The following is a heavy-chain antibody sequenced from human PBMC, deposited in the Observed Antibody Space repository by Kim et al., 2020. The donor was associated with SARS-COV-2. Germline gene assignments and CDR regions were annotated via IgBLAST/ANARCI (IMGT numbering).Heavy chain of an antibody. CDR2: ISPGSSYI. J-gene: IGHJ4*02. CDR1: GFTFSTYS. CDR3: ARDVDETYYYGSGSPFFDH. Sequence: GGSLRLSCAASGFTFSTYSMNWVRQAPGKGPEWVSSISPGSSYIYYADSVKGRFTISRDNAKNSLYLQTNSLTAEDTAVYYCARDVDETYYYGSGSPFFDHWGQGTLVTVSS. D-gene: IGHD3-10*01. V-gene: IGHV3-21*01.